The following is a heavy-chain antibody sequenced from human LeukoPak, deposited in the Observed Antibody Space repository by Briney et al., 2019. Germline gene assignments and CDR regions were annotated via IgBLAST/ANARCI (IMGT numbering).Heavy chain of an antibody. CDR1: AYTFTYDG. CDR2: ISAYNGNT. V-gene: IGHV1-18*01. J-gene: IGHJ4*02. CDR3: GRDIRRAGQQQADY. D-gene: IGHD6-13*01. Sequence: ASVKVSSKVPAYTFTYDGMGWVGQAPGQGLEWMGWISAYNGNTNYAQKLQGRVTMTTDTSTTTAYMELRSLRSDDTAVYYCGRDIRRAGQQQADYWGQGTLVTVSS.